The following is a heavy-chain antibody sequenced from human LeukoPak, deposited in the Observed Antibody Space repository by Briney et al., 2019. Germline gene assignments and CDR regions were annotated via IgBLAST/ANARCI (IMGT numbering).Heavy chain of an antibody. D-gene: IGHD5-12*01. V-gene: IGHV4-59*10. Sequence: PGGSLRLSCAASGFTYSDYSVDWIRQPAGKGLEWVGRIYPSGSTDYNASLKSRVTMSVDTSKKQFSLKLNSVTAADTAVYYCARSSGHDFDYWGQGILVTVSS. CDR1: GFTYSDYS. CDR2: IYPSGST. CDR3: ARSSGHDFDY. J-gene: IGHJ4*02.